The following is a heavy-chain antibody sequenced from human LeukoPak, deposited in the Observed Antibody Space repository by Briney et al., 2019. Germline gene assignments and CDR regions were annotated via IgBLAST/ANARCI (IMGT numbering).Heavy chain of an antibody. D-gene: IGHD2-15*01. CDR1: GFTFSSYS. Sequence: GGSLRLSCAASGFTFSSYSMNWVRQAPGKGLEWVSSISSSSSYIYYADSVKGRFTISRDNAKNSLYLQMNSLRAEDTAVYYCARDKLSGRYRSGGSCYSGVYWGQGTLVTVSS. CDR2: ISSSSSYI. CDR3: ARDKLSGRYRSGGSCYSGVY. V-gene: IGHV3-21*01. J-gene: IGHJ4*02.